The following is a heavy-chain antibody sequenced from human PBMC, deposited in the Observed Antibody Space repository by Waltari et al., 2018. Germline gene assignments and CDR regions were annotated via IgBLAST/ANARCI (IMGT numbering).Heavy chain of an antibody. D-gene: IGHD5-12*01. CDR3: ARVHSPRYDLDF. CDR1: GYPFTAYS. Sequence: QEQLVQSGAEVKKPGASVKVSCKASGYPFTAYSMHWVRQAPGQGLEWMGRINPYNGGTNSAQKFQGRVTLTRDTSTGTVYMEVKNLRSDDTAVYYCARVHSPRYDLDFWGQGTLVTVSS. CDR2: INPYNGGT. J-gene: IGHJ4*02. V-gene: IGHV1-2*06.